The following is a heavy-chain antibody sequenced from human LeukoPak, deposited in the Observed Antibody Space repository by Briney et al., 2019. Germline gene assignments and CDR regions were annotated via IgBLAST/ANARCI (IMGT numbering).Heavy chain of an antibody. V-gene: IGHV4-4*07. CDR1: GGSISSLY. CDR3: ARDQRHPGTSWTRTGKRLGAFDI. J-gene: IGHJ3*02. D-gene: IGHD2-2*01. Sequence: SETLSLTCTVSGGSISSLYWSWIRQPAGKGLEWIGRVYATGSTNYNPSLKSRVTMSVDTSKNQFSLKLSSVTAADTAVYYCARDQRHPGTSWTRTGKRLGAFDIWGQGTMVTVSS. CDR2: VYATGST.